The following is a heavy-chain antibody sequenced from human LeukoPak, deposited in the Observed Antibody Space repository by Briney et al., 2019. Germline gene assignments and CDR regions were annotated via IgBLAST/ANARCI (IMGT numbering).Heavy chain of an antibody. Sequence: SETLSLTCTVSGGSIRNYYWSWIRQPPGKGLEWIGCIHYSGSTNYNPSLKSRVTISVDTSKNQFSLQLTSVTAADTAVYYCARGSHYCSSTSCYAHWGQGTLVTVSS. J-gene: IGHJ4*02. D-gene: IGHD2-2*01. CDR2: IHYSGST. CDR3: ARGSHYCSSTSCYAH. CDR1: GGSIRNYY. V-gene: IGHV4-59*01.